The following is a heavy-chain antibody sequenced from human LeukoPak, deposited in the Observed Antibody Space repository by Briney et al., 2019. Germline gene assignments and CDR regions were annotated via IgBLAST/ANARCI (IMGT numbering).Heavy chain of an antibody. J-gene: IGHJ4*02. CDR3: AKDLMRGYSYGYFDY. CDR1: GFTVSSNY. CDR2: ISGSGGST. Sequence: GGSLRLSCAASGFTVSSNYMSWVRQAPGKGLEWVSAISGSGGSTYYADSVKGRFTISRDNSKNTLYLQMNSLRAEDTAVYYCAKDLMRGYSYGYFDYWGQGTLVTVSS. V-gene: IGHV3-23*01. D-gene: IGHD5-18*01.